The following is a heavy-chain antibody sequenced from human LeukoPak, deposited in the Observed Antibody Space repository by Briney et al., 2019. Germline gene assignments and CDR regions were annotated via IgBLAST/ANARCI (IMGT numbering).Heavy chain of an antibody. CDR3: ARDINAGTDYGDYKSPYYYYFYYMDV. CDR1: GFTFSSYW. Sequence: GGSLRLSCAASGFTFSSYWMSWVRQTPGKGLEWVANIKLDGSEKWYVDSVKGRFTISRDNAKNSLYLQMNSLRAEDTAVYYCARDINAGTDYGDYKSPYYYYFYYMDVWGKGTTVSVSS. V-gene: IGHV3-7*01. D-gene: IGHD4-17*01. CDR2: IKLDGSEK. J-gene: IGHJ6*03.